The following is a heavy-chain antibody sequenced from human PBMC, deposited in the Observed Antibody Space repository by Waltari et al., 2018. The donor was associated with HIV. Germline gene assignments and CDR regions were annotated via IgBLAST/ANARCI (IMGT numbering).Heavy chain of an antibody. V-gene: IGHV4-34*01. CDR2: INHSGRT. Sequence: QVQLQQWGAGLLKPSETLSLTCAVYGGSFGGYYWSWIRQPPGKGLEWIGEINHSGRTNYNPSLKSRVTISADMSKNQFSLKVNSVTAADTAVYYCARGEEGYSGYDLSWFDTWGQGTLVTVSS. CDR3: ARGEEGYSGYDLSWFDT. J-gene: IGHJ5*02. CDR1: GGSFGGYY. D-gene: IGHD5-12*01.